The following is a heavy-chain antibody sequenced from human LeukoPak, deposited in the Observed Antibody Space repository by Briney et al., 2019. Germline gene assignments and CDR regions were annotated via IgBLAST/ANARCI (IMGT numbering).Heavy chain of an antibody. CDR3: ERDRTPPPSLVP. CDR2: INPNSGGT. V-gene: IGHV1-2*02. D-gene: IGHD6-6*01. Sequence: ASVKVSCKASGYTFTGYYMHWVRQAPGQGREWMGWINPNSGGTNYAQKFQGRVTMTRDTSISTAYMETSRLRCADTDVYYCERDRTPPPSLVPWGQGTLVTVSS. J-gene: IGHJ5*02. CDR1: GYTFTGYY.